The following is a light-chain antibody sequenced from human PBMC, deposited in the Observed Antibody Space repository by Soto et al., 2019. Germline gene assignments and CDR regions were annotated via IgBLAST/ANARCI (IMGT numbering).Light chain of an antibody. Sequence: DIQMTQSPSSLSASVGDRVTITCRASQSISSYLNWYQQKPGKAPKLLIYAASILQSGVPSRFSGSGSGTDFTLTISSLQPEDFATYYCQQSYSTWYTFGQGTKLEIK. J-gene: IGKJ2*01. V-gene: IGKV1-39*01. CDR3: QQSYSTWYT. CDR1: QSISSY. CDR2: AAS.